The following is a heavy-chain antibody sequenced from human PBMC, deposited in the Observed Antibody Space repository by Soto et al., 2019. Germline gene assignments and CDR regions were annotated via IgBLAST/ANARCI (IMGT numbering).Heavy chain of an antibody. CDR3: AKGPYFDY. V-gene: IGHV3-30*18. CDR2: ISYDGSNK. J-gene: IGHJ4*02. Sequence: GGSLRLSCAASGFTFSSYGMHWVRQAPGKGLEWVAVISYDGSNKYYADSVKGRFTISRDNSKNTLYLQMNSLRAEDTAVYYCAKGPYFDYWGQGTLVTVSS. CDR1: GFTFSSYG.